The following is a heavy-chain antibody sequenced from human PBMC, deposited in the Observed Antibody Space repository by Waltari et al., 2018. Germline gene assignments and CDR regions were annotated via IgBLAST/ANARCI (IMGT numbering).Heavy chain of an antibody. V-gene: IGHV3-48*02. CDR3: ARDIGGYSYGYYFDY. J-gene: IGHJ4*02. CDR1: GFTFSSHS. Sequence: EVQLVESGGGLVQPGGSLRLSCAASGFTFSSHSMNWVRQAPGKGLEWVSYISSSSRTLYYADSVKGRFTISRDNAKNSLYLQMNSLRDEDTAVYYCARDIGGYSYGYYFDYWGQGTLVTVSS. CDR2: ISSSSRTL. D-gene: IGHD5-18*01.